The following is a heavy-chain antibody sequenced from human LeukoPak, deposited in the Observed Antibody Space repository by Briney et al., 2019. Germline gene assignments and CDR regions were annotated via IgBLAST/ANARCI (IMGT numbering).Heavy chain of an antibody. V-gene: IGHV3-30*02. Sequence: GGSLRLSCEASGFTFSSYDIHWVRQAPGKGLEWVAFIQYDASNKYYADSVKGRFTISRDSSKNTLYLQMNSLRAEDTAVYYCAPRVRGGSYYYDYWGQGTLVTVSS. CDR3: APRVRGGSYYYDY. J-gene: IGHJ4*02. D-gene: IGHD1-26*01. CDR2: IQYDASNK. CDR1: GFTFSSYD.